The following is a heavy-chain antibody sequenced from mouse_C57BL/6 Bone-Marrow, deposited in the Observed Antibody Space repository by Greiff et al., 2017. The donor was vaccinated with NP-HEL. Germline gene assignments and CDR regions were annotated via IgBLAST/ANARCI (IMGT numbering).Heavy chain of an antibody. D-gene: IGHD2-2*01. J-gene: IGHJ4*01. CDR3: VRWGRYGYDYAMDY. Sequence: EVMLVESGGGLVQPKGSLKLSCAASGFSFNTYAMNWVRQAPGKGLEWVARIRSKSNNYATYYADSVKDRFTISRDDSESKLYLQMNNLKTEDTAMYYCVRWGRYGYDYAMDYWGQGTSVTVSS. V-gene: IGHV10-1*01. CDR1: GFSFNTYA. CDR2: IRSKSNNYAT.